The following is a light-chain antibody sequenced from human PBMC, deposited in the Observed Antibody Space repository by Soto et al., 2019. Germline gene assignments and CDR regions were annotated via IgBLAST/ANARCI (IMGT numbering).Light chain of an antibody. CDR2: ATF. CDR1: QTISRY. J-gene: IGKJ3*01. CDR3: QQTYDTLFS. V-gene: IGKV1-39*01. Sequence: DISLTQSPSSLSASVGDSVTTTCRASQTISRYLNWYQQRPGKAPSLLIYATFNLQTGVPSRFSGSGSGTDFTLSITGLQPEDFATYYCQQTYDTLFSFGPGTTLDLK.